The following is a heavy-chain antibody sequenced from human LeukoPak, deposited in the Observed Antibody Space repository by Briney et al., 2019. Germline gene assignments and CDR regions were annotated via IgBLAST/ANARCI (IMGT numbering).Heavy chain of an antibody. CDR3: ARDHGSGSSDY. CDR2: IYYSGST. Sequence: PSETLSLTCTVSGGSISSGDYYWSWIRQPPGKGMEWIGYIYYSGSTYYNPSLKSRVTISVDTSKNQFSLKLSSVTAADTAVYYCARDHGSGSSDYWGQGTLVTVSS. J-gene: IGHJ4*02. CDR1: GGSISSGDYY. D-gene: IGHD3-10*01. V-gene: IGHV4-30-4*01.